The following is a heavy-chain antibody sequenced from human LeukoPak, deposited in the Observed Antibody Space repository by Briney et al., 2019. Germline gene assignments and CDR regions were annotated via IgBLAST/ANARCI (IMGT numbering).Heavy chain of an antibody. V-gene: IGHV3-30*09. J-gene: IGHJ4*02. D-gene: IGHD6-6*01. CDR2: ISYDGSNK. CDR1: GFTFSSYA. CDR3: ARDPFIAARPNFDY. Sequence: GRSLRLSCAASGFTFSSYAMHWVRQAPGKGLEWVAVISYDGSNKYYADSVKGRFAISRDNSKNTLYLQMNSLRAEDTAVYYCARDPFIAARPNFDYWGLGTLVTVSS.